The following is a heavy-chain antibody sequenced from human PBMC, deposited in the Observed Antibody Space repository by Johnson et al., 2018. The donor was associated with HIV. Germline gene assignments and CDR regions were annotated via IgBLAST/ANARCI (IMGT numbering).Heavy chain of an antibody. V-gene: IGHV3-30*02. CDR2: IRYDGSYK. J-gene: IGHJ3*02. Sequence: QVQLVESGGGVVQPGGSLRLSCAASGFPFSSYAMHWVRQAPVRGLEWVAFIRYDGSYKNYVDSVTGRFTISRDNSKNTLYLQMSSLRAEDTAVYYCAKDRGYSSSWYHAFDIWGKGTMVTVSS. CDR1: GFPFSSYA. CDR3: AKDRGYSSSWYHAFDI. D-gene: IGHD6-13*01.